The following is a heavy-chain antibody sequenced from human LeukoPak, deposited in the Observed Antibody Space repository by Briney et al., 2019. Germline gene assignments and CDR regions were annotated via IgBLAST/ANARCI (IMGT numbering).Heavy chain of an antibody. CDR1: GFTFSSSE. D-gene: IGHD3-3*01. V-gene: IGHV3-48*03. Sequence: GGSLRLSCAASGFTFSSSEMYWVRQAPGKGLEWVSYISSSGSTIYYADSVKGRFTISRDNAKNSLYLQMNGLRAEDTAVYYCASENFWSGYYTGAGRSDAFDIWGQGTMVTVSS. CDR3: ASENFWSGYYTGAGRSDAFDI. J-gene: IGHJ3*02. CDR2: ISSSGSTI.